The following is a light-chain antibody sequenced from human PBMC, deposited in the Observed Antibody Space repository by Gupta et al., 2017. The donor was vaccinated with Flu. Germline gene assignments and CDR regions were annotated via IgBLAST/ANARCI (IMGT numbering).Light chain of an antibody. CDR1: QSISSY. J-gene: IGKJ2*01. CDR2: AAS. V-gene: IGKV1-39*01. CDR3: QQSYSTPYT. Sequence: GDRVTITCRPSQSISSYLNWYQQKPGKAPKLLIYAASSLQSGVPSRFSGSGSGTDFTLTISSLQPEDFATYYCQQSYSTPYTFGQGTKLEIK.